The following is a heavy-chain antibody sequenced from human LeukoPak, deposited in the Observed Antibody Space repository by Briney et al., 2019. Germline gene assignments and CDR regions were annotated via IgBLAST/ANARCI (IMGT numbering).Heavy chain of an antibody. CDR2: IYSSRTT. J-gene: IGHJ5*02. CDR1: GGSISSYY. V-gene: IGHV4-4*07. CDR3: ARDQPTGTTSWFDP. Sequence: PSETLSLTCTVSGGSISSYYWSWIRQPAGKGLEWIGRIYSSRTTYYNPSLNGRVTMSVDTSKNQFSLEVRSVTAADTAVYYCARDQPTGTTSWFDPWGQGTLVTVSS. D-gene: IGHD1-1*01.